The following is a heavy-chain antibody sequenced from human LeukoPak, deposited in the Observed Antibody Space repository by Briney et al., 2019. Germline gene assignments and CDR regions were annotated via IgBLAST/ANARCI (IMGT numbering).Heavy chain of an antibody. V-gene: IGHV3-23*01. CDR2: ISSGGDRT. D-gene: IGHD3-16*01. Sequence: QTGGSLRLSCAATGFSFSSYALSWVRQAPGKGLEWVSAISSGGDRTYYADSVTGRFTISRDNSKNMLFLQMISLRAEDAAMYYCTREAIATGYAYDWGQGTLVTVFS. CDR1: GFSFSSYA. CDR3: TREAIATGYAYD. J-gene: IGHJ4*02.